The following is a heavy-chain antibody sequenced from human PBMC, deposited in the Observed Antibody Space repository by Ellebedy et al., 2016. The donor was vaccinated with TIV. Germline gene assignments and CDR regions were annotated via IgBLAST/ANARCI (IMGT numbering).Heavy chain of an antibody. V-gene: IGHV1-69*06. CDR1: GGTFSSYS. D-gene: IGHD6-13*01. Sequence: SVKVSCKASGGTFSSYSMIWVRQAPGQGLEWMGGIIPFFGTPDYAQSFQGRVTITADTSTSTAYMELSSLRSEDTAVYYCARGTYSSSWYGMDFWGQGTPVTVSS. CDR2: IIPFFGTP. CDR3: ARGTYSSSWYGMDF. J-gene: IGHJ4*02.